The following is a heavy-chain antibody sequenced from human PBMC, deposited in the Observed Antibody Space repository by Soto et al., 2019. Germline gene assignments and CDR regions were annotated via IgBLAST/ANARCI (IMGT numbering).Heavy chain of an antibody. CDR3: ARQEVVTNEVDI. Sequence: SETLSLTCTVSGGSISSSSYYWGWIRQPPGKGLEWIGSIYYSGSTYYNPSLKSRVTISVDTSKNQFSLKLSSVTAADTAVYYCARQEVVTNEVDIWGQGTMVTVSS. J-gene: IGHJ3*02. D-gene: IGHD4-4*01. V-gene: IGHV4-39*01. CDR1: GGSISSSSYY. CDR2: IYYSGST.